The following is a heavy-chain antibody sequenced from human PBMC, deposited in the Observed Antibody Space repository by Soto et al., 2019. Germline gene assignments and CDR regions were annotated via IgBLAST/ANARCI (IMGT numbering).Heavy chain of an antibody. V-gene: IGHV3-74*01. CDR2: INSDGSST. J-gene: IGHJ4*02. D-gene: IGHD4-17*01. CDR3: ARDYGDYPPSDY. CDR1: GFTFSSSW. Sequence: EVQLVESGGGLVQPGGSLRLSCAASGFTFSSSWLHWVRQAPGKGLVWVSRINSDGSSTFYADSVKGRFTISRDNAKNTLYLQMHSLRAEDTAVYYCARDYGDYPPSDYWGQGTLVTVSS.